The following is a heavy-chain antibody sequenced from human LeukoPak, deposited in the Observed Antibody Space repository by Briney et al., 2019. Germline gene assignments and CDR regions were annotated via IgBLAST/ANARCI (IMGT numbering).Heavy chain of an antibody. D-gene: IGHD5-18*01. J-gene: IGHJ3*02. CDR1: GFTFDDYA. CDR2: ISWNSGSI. CDR3: AKDMAGGYSYEGAAFDI. V-gene: IGHV3-9*03. Sequence: PGRSLRLSCAASGFTFDDYAMHWVRQSPGTGLEWVSGISWNSGSIGYADSVKGRFTISRDNAENSLYLQMNSLRAEDMALYYCAKDMAGGYSYEGAAFDIWGQGTMVTVSS.